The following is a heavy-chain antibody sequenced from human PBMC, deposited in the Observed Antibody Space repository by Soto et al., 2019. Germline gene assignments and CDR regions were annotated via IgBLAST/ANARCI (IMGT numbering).Heavy chain of an antibody. J-gene: IGHJ3*02. CDR1: GFTFSSYA. D-gene: IGHD2-21*02. CDR2: ISYEGSNK. CDR3: ARYIVVVTATYAFDI. V-gene: IGHV3-30-3*01. Sequence: QVQLVESGGGVVQPGRSLRLSCAASGFTFSSYAMHWVRQAPGKGLEWVAVISYEGSNKYYADSVKGRFTISRDNSKNTLYLQMNSLSAEDTAVYYCARYIVVVTATYAFDIWGQGTMVTVSS.